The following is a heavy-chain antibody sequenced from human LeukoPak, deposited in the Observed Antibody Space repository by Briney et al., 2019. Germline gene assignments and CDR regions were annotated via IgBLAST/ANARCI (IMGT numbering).Heavy chain of an antibody. CDR3: AKAVLPTTMAREY. CDR2: ICGDGGTI. J-gene: IGHJ4*02. Sequence: SGGPLRLSCAASVFTFCSYAMSWARDAPGKGLECVSPICGDGGTIYYAHSVRGRFTVSRDTSKDTLSLIKSTLRAEDTPVYYCAKAVLPTTMAREYGGQGTLVSVSA. CDR1: VFTFCSYA. V-gene: IGHV3-23*01. D-gene: IGHD2-2*01.